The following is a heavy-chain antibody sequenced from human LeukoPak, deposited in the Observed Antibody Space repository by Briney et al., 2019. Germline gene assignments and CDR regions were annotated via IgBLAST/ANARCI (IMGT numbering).Heavy chain of an antibody. J-gene: IGHJ4*02. D-gene: IGHD3-22*01. Sequence: GGSLRLSCAASGFSFNGYWMEWVRQAPGMGLEWVANIRQDGSEKLYVDSVKGRFTISRDNARNSLYLQMNSLRVEDTAVYFCARRAYDSRPEAPTDYWGPGTLVTVSS. V-gene: IGHV3-7*01. CDR2: IRQDGSEK. CDR3: ARRAYDSRPEAPTDY. CDR1: GFSFNGYW.